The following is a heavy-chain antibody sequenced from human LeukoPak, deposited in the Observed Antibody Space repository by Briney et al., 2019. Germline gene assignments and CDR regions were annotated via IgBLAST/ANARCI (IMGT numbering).Heavy chain of an antibody. D-gene: IGHD4-23*01. J-gene: IGHJ4*02. CDR1: GYTFTSYG. Sequence: GASVKVSCKASGYTFTSYGISWVRQAPAQGLEGMGWISAYNGNTNYAQKLHGRVTITTQKSTRAPYMELRSLRTGDPAADYWWEVTVVTRAFDGWGQGTLVSVS. CDR2: ISAYNGNT. CDR3: WEVTVVTRAFDG. V-gene: IGHV1-18*01.